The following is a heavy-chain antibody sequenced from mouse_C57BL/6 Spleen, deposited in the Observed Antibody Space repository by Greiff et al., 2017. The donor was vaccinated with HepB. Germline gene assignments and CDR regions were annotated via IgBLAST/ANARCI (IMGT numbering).Heavy chain of an antibody. J-gene: IGHJ4*01. CDR1: GYTFTDYY. CDR2: INPNNGGT. Sequence: VQLQQSGPELVKPGASVKISCKASGYTFTDYYMNWVKQSHGKSLEWIGDINPNNGGTSYNQKFKGKATLTVDKSSSTAYMELRSLTSEDSAVYYCAPLTTVVATDAMDYWGQGTSVTVSS. V-gene: IGHV1-26*01. D-gene: IGHD1-1*01. CDR3: APLTTVVATDAMDY.